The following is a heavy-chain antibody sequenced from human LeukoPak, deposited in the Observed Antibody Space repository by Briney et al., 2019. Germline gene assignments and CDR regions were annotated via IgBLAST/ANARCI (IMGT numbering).Heavy chain of an antibody. V-gene: IGHV3-21*01. CDR1: GFTFSSYA. CDR2: ITGSSDSI. CDR3: ARLVCSTIPCYGKFYFDS. D-gene: IGHD2-2*01. J-gene: IGHJ4*02. Sequence: GGSLRLSCAASGFTFSSYAMEWVRQAPGKGLEWVSSITGSSDSIYYADSVKGRFTISRDNAKNSAYLQMNSLRAEDTAVYYCARLVCSTIPCYGKFYFDSWGQGTLVPVSS.